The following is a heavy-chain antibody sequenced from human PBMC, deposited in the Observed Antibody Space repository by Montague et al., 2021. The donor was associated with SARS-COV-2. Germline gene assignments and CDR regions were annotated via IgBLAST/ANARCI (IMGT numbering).Heavy chain of an antibody. CDR3: ARVDRRYCSGGFCLNGFDP. D-gene: IGHD2-15*01. Sequence: SLRLSCAASGFIFSNYGMNWVRQAPGKGLEWVAVTWYDGSNKYYADSVKGRFTISRDNSKKMLYLQMNSLRAEDTAVYFCARVDRRYCSGGFCLNGFDPWGQGTLVTVSS. V-gene: IGHV3-33*01. CDR1: GFIFSNYG. J-gene: IGHJ5*02. CDR2: TWYDGSNK.